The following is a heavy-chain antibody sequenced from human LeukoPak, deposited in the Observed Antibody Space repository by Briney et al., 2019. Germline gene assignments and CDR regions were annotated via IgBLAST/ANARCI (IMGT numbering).Heavy chain of an antibody. V-gene: IGHV5-51*01. D-gene: IGHD3-22*01. J-gene: IGHJ3*02. CDR2: IYPGDSDT. CDR1: GYSFTSYW. Sequence: GESLQISCKGSGYSFTSYWIGWVRQMPGKGLEWMGIIYPGDSDTRYSPSFQGQVTISADKSISTAYLQWSSLKASDTAMYYCARRRYYDSSGYSHDAFDIWGQGTMVTVSS. CDR3: ARRRYYDSSGYSHDAFDI.